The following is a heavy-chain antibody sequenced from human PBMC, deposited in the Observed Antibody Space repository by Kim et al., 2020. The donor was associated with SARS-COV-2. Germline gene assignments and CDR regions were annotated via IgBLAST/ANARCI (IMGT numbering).Heavy chain of an antibody. V-gene: IGHV4-34*01. CDR3: SRGNTISHFYYYYYGMDV. J-gene: IGHJ6*02. CDR1: GGSFSGYY. CDR2: INHSGST. D-gene: IGHD3-9*01. Sequence: SETLSLTCAVYGGSFSGYYWSWIRQPPGKGLEWIGEINHSGSTNYNPSLKSRVTISVDTSKNQFSLKLSSVTAADTAVYYCSRGNTISHFYYYYYGMDVCGQGTTVSVSS.